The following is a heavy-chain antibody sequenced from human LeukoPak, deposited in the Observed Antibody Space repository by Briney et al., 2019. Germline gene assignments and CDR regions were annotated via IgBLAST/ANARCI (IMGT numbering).Heavy chain of an antibody. Sequence: GGSLRLSCGASGFTFSSYWMHWVGQAPGKGVGWVSRINSDGSRTIYADSVKGRFTISRDNAKNTLYLQMNSLRAEDTAVYYCARDPMYYYDSSGFWGQGTLVTVSS. D-gene: IGHD3-22*01. CDR2: INSDGSRT. CDR1: GFTFSSYW. J-gene: IGHJ4*02. V-gene: IGHV3-74*01. CDR3: ARDPMYYYDSSGF.